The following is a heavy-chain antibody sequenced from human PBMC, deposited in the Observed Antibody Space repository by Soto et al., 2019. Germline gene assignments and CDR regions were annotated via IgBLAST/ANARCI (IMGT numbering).Heavy chain of an antibody. V-gene: IGHV2-5*02. D-gene: IGHD2-15*01. Sequence: QITLKESGPTLVKPTQTLTLTCTFSGFSLSTSGVGVAWIRQPPGKALEWLALIYWDDDKRYRPSLETGLTITKDTSKNQVVLTMTNVDSVDTATYYCAYLPCSGGSCYWFSYSGMDVWGQGTTVIVSS. CDR1: GFSLSTSGVG. CDR2: IYWDDDK. CDR3: AYLPCSGGSCYWFSYSGMDV. J-gene: IGHJ6*02.